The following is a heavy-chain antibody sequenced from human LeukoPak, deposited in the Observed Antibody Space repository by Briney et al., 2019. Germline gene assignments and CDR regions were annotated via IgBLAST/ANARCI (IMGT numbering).Heavy chain of an antibody. Sequence: PGGSLSLSCAASGFTFSSCAMSWVRQAPGKGLEWVSAISGSGGSTYYADSVKGRFTISRDNSKNTLYLQMNSLRAEDTAVYYCAKTVDIVATNYFDYWGQGTLVTVSS. J-gene: IGHJ4*02. CDR3: AKTVDIVATNYFDY. CDR1: GFTFSSCA. V-gene: IGHV3-23*01. CDR2: ISGSGGST. D-gene: IGHD5-12*01.